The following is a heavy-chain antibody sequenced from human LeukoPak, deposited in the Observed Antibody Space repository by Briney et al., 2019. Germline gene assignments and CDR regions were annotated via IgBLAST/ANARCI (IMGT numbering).Heavy chain of an antibody. CDR1: GYSFTSYW. V-gene: IGHV5-51*01. CDR3: ARRSQNIAVAAFDI. D-gene: IGHD6-19*01. J-gene: IGHJ3*02. Sequence: GESLQVSCQGSGYSFTSYWIGWVRQMPGKGLEWMGIIYPGDSDTRYSPSFQGQVTISADKSITTAYLQWGSLKASDTAMYYCARRSQNIAVAAFDIWGQGTMVTVSS. CDR2: IYPGDSDT.